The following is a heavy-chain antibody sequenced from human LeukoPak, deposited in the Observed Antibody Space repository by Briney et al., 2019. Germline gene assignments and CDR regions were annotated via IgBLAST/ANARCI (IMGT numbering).Heavy chain of an antibody. CDR3: ARTRGNGWFDP. Sequence: PSETLSLTCAVYGGSFSGYYWSWIRQPPGKGLEWIGEINHSGSTNYNPSLKSRVTISVDTSKNQFSLKLSSVTAADTAVYYCARTRGNGWFDPWGQGTLVTVSS. CDR1: GGSFSGYY. D-gene: IGHD4-23*01. J-gene: IGHJ5*02. CDR2: INHSGST. V-gene: IGHV4-34*01.